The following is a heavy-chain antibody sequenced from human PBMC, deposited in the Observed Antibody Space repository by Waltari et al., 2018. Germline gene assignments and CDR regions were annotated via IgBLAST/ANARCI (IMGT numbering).Heavy chain of an antibody. CDR1: GYTFSGHS. V-gene: IGHV1-2*02. CDR3: ARGRLAHTSSWDCDL. D-gene: IGHD6-13*01. CDR2: IYPETGGT. Sequence: QVQLEQSGPEVKRAGASMKVSCTASGYTFSGHSLYWLRQARGQVLECLGWIYPETGGTTLAQKFQGRLTLTTDTSIRTAYMELSGLTVDDTGIYYCARGRLAHTSSWDCDLWGPGTVITVSA. J-gene: IGHJ5*02.